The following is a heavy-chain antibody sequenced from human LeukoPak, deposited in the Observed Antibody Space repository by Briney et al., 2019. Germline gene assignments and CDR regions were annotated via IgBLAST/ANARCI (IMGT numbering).Heavy chain of an antibody. V-gene: IGHV3-23*01. J-gene: IGHJ4*02. CDR1: GFTFSSYA. D-gene: IGHD2-2*01. Sequence: GGSLRLSCAASGFTFSSYAMSWVRQAPGKGLEWVSAISGSGGSTYYADSVKGRFTISRDNSKNTLYLQMNSLRAEDTAVYYCAKWSDIVVVLAARPLDYWGQGTLVTVSS. CDR3: AKWSDIVVVLAARPLDY. CDR2: ISGSGGST.